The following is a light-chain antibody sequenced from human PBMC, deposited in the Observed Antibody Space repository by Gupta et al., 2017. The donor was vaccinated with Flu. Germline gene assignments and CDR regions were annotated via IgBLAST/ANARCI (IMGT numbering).Light chain of an antibody. J-gene: IGKJ1*01. V-gene: IGKV1-17*01. CDR2: AAS. CDR3: RQHNSYPRT. Sequence: DIQMTQSPSSLSASVGDRVTIACRASQGIRNDLGWYQQKPGKAPKRPIYAASTLASGVPSSFSGSGSGTAFTLTISSLQPADFATPYCRQHNSYPRTFGQGTKVEIK. CDR1: QGIRND.